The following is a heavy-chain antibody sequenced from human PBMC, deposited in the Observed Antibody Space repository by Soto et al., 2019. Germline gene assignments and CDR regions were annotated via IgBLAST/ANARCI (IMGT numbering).Heavy chain of an antibody. CDR1: GYSLTELS. D-gene: IGHD1-26*01. CDR2: FDPEDGET. J-gene: IGHJ6*02. Sequence: ASVKVSCKISGYSLTELSVHWVRQAPGKGLEWMGDFDPEDGETIFTQRFQGRLTLTGGTSTDTVYMDLSRLRPEDTAVYYCTTSLELPLGTDIWGQGTTVTVSS. V-gene: IGHV1-24*01. CDR3: TTSLELPLGTDI.